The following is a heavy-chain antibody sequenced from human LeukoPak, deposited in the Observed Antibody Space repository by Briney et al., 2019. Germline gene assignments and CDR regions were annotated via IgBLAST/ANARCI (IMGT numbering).Heavy chain of an antibody. CDR3: AKYWSRAFDS. Sequence: GGSLRLSCATSGFTFRSCWMSWVRQAPGKGLEWVGHISQDASRTDVADSLKGRFTISRDYATNSLFLHMTRLRADDTAVYYCAKYWSRAFDSWGQGTLVSVSS. V-gene: IGHV3-7*01. D-gene: IGHD1-1*01. CDR2: ISQDASRT. CDR1: GFTFRSCW. J-gene: IGHJ4*02.